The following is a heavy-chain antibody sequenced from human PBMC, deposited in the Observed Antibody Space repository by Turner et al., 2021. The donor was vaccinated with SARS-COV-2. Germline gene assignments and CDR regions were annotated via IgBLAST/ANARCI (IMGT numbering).Heavy chain of an antibody. CDR1: GFTFSSYW. CDR2: IKQDGSEK. V-gene: IGHV3-7*03. J-gene: IGHJ6*02. CDR3: AREESGSFGAYGMDV. D-gene: IGHD2-15*01. Sequence: EVQLVESGGGLVQPGGSLRLSCAAPGFTFSSYWMNWVRQAPGKGLEWVANIKQDGSEKYYVDSVKGRFTISRDNAKNSLYLQMISLRAEDTAVYYCAREESGSFGAYGMDVWGQGTTVTVSS.